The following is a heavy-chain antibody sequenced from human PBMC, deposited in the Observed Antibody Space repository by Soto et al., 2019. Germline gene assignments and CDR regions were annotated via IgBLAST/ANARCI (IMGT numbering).Heavy chain of an antibody. CDR3: ASESGSGIFDY. CDR1: GGTFSSYA. Sequence: QLVQHGAEEKKTASSVEIFCKASGGTFSSYATIRVRQDPGQGLEWMGGVIPIFGTANYAQKFQGRVTITADESTSTAYMELSSLRSEDTAVYYCASESGSGIFDYWGQGTLVTVSS. V-gene: IGHV1-69*01. D-gene: IGHD3-10*01. CDR2: VIPIFGTA. J-gene: IGHJ4*02.